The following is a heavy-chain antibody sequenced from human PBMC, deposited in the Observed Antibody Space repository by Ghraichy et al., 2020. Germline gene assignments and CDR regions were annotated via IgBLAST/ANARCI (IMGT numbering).Heavy chain of an antibody. J-gene: IGHJ4*02. D-gene: IGHD6-13*01. CDR2: ISYDGNNE. CDR3: ARRTTGIAASGTKDSFDL. CDR1: GFSVSNYG. Sequence: GGSLRLSCAASGFSVSNYGMYWVRQAPGKGLEWVALISYDGNNEYYADSVEGRFTISTDSSKNTLYLQMNSLRPEDTAVYYCARRTTGIAASGTKDSFDLWGQGTLVTVSS. V-gene: IGHV3-30*03.